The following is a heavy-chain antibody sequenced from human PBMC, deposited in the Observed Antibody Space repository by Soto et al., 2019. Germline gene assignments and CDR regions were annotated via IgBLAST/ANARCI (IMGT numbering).Heavy chain of an antibody. Sequence: QVHLVQSGAEVKKPGASVKVSCRASGYAFTSYGISWVRQAPGQGLEWMGWISGYNGNTNYAQKLQGRVTMTTDTSTNTAYMELRSLTSDDTAVYYCARDVLIWFGELQHYAMDVWAQGTTVTVSS. CDR3: ARDVLIWFGELQHYAMDV. V-gene: IGHV1-18*01. J-gene: IGHJ6*02. CDR2: ISGYNGNT. D-gene: IGHD3-10*01. CDR1: GYAFTSYG.